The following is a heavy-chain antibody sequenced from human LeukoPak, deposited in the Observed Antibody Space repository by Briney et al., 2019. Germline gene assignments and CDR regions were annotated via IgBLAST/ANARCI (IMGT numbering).Heavy chain of an antibody. V-gene: IGHV3-15*01. D-gene: IGHD4-17*01. Sequence: GGSLRLSCAASGFTFDKAWMTWVRQAPGKGLEWVGRIKSKIHGGTIDYAAPVKGRFTISRDDSENTLYLQMNSLKTEDTAVYYCTADVPNDDGDYVPIDYWGQGTLVTVSS. CDR2: IKSKIHGGTI. CDR1: GFTFDKAW. J-gene: IGHJ4*02. CDR3: TADVPNDDGDYVPIDY.